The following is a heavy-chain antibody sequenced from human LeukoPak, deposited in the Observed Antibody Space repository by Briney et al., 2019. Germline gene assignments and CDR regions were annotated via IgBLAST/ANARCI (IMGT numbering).Heavy chain of an antibody. CDR1: GGSFSGYY. CDR2: INHSGST. CDR3: ARSIGSSWTIPGWFDP. D-gene: IGHD6-13*01. V-gene: IGHV4-34*01. J-gene: IGHJ5*02. Sequence: SETLSLTCAVYGGSFSGYYWSWIRQPPGKGLEWIGEINHSGSTNYNPSLKSRVTISVDTSKNQFSLKLSSVTAADTAVYYCARSIGSSWTIPGWFDPWGQGTLVTVSS.